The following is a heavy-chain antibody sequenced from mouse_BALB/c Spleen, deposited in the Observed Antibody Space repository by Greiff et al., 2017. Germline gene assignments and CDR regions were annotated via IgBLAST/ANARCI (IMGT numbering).Heavy chain of an antibody. J-gene: IGHJ4*01. Sequence: EVKLVESGGGLVKPGGSLKLSCAASGFTFSSYAMSWVRQTPEKRLEWVASISSGGSTYYPDSVKGRFTISRDNARNILYLQMSSLRSEDTAMYYCASHRFYAMDYWGQGTSVTVSS. CDR2: ISSGGST. CDR1: GFTFSSYA. V-gene: IGHV5-6-5*01. D-gene: IGHD2-14*01. CDR3: ASHRFYAMDY.